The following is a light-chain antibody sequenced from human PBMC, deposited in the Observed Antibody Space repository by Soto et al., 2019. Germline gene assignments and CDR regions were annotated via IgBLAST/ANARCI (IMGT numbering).Light chain of an antibody. Sequence: EILLTQSPATLSVSPGERATLSCRASQSVGNNFAWYQQKPGQAPRLLIFAASTRATGVPARLSGSGYGTEFTLIISRLQSEDFGVYYCQQYGDWPLTFGGGAKGEIE. CDR3: QQYGDWPLT. J-gene: IGKJ4*01. CDR1: QSVGNN. V-gene: IGKV3-15*01. CDR2: AAS.